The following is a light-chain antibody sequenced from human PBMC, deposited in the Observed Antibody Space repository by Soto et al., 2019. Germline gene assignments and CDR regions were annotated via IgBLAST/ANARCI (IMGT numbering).Light chain of an antibody. V-gene: IGLV2-8*01. CDR1: SSDIGAYNY. CDR3: TSYVGSDIWV. Sequence: QSALTQPPSASGSPGQSVTISCTGTSSDIGAYNYVSWYQQYPGKAPKLMIYEVSKRPSGVPDRFSGSKSGNTASLTVSGLQAEDEADYYCTSYVGSDIWVFVGGTKVTVL. CDR2: EVS. J-gene: IGLJ3*02.